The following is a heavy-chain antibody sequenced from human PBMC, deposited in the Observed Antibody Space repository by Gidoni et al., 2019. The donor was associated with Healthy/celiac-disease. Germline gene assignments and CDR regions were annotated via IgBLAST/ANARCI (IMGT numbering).Heavy chain of an antibody. J-gene: IGHJ4*02. CDR2: ISGSCGST. CDR3: AKLTTVVTTSFDY. D-gene: IGHD4-17*01. CDR1: GFPFISYA. Sequence: EVQLLESGGGLVQPGGSLRLSCAAAGFPFISYAMSWVRQAPGKGLEWVSAISGSCGSTYYADSVKGRFTISRDNSKNTLYLQMNSLRAEDTAVYYCAKLTTVVTTSFDYWGQGTLVTVSS. V-gene: IGHV3-23*01.